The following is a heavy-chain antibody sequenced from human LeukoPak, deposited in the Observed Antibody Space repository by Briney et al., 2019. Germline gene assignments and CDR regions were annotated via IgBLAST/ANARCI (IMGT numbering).Heavy chain of an antibody. Sequence: ASVKVSCKASGYTFTSYYMHWVRQAPGQGLEWMGIINPSGGSSSYAQKLQGRVTMTRDTSTSTVYMELSSLRSEDTAVYYCARDFVVVPAASRAYYYYGMDVWGKGTTVTVSS. CDR1: GYTFTSYY. J-gene: IGHJ6*04. V-gene: IGHV1-46*01. D-gene: IGHD2-2*01. CDR2: INPSGGSS. CDR3: ARDFVVVPAASRAYYYYGMDV.